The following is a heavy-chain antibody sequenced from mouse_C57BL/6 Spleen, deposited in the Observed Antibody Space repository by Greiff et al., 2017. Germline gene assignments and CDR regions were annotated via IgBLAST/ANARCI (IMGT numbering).Heavy chain of an antibody. V-gene: IGHV1-55*01. CDR1: GYTFTSYW. D-gene: IGHD4-1*02. CDR2: IYPGSGST. J-gene: IGHJ4*01. Sequence: QVQLKQPGAELVKPGASVKMSCKASGYTFTSYWITWVKQRPGQGLEWIGDIYPGSGSTNYNETLKSKATLTVDTSSSTAYMQLSSLTSEDSAVYYCARINWDVYAMDYWGQGTSVTVAS. CDR3: ARINWDVYAMDY.